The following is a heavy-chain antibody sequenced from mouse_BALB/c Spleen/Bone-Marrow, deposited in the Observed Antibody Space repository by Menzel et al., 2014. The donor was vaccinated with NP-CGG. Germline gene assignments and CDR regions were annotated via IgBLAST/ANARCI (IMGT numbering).Heavy chain of an antibody. CDR1: GYTFSSYW. Sequence: VQLQQPGAELMKPGASVKISCKATGYTFSSYWIEWVKQRPGHGLEWIGEILPGSGSTNYNEKFKGKATFTADTSSNTASMQLSSLTSEDSTVYYCARVITTTRRPWFAYWGQGTLVTVSA. CDR2: ILPGSGST. D-gene: IGHD2-4*01. V-gene: IGHV1-9*01. CDR3: ARVITTTRRPWFAY. J-gene: IGHJ3*01.